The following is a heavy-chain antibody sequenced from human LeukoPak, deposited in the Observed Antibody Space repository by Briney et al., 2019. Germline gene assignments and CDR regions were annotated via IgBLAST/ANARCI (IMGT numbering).Heavy chain of an antibody. CDR3: ARSLVTDYGGDSHFDY. J-gene: IGHJ4*02. CDR2: IIPIFGTA. Sequence: ASVKVSCKASGGTFSSYAISWVRQAPGQGLEWMGRIIPIFGTANYAQKFQGRVTITADESTSTAYMELSSLRSEDTAVHYCARSLVTDYGGDSHFDYWGQGTLVTVSS. CDR1: GGTFSSYA. V-gene: IGHV1-69*13. D-gene: IGHD4/OR15-4a*01.